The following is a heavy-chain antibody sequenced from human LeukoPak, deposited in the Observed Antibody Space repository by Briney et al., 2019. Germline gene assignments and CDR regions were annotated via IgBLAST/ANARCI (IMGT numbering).Heavy chain of an antibody. Sequence: PGGSLRLSCVVSGITFSTYWMSWVRQAPGKGLEWVAYINQDGSENHYVDSVKGRFTISRDNAKNSLYLQMNSLRADDTAVYYCASDRYSGSFLDYWGQGTLVTVSS. D-gene: IGHD1-26*01. CDR2: INQDGSEN. V-gene: IGHV3-7*01. CDR1: GITFSTYW. J-gene: IGHJ4*02. CDR3: ASDRYSGSFLDY.